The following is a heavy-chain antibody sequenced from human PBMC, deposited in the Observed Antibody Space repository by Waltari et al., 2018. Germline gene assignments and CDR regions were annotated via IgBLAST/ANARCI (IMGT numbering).Heavy chain of an antibody. Sequence: QVQLQQWGAGLLKPSETLSLTCGESGASFGGFYWSWIRPAPGKGLEWIGDITHTGDSNINPSLKRRLTISVDTSKRQFSLELTSVTPADTAVYYCGRAPATSWFGYSVYWGQGTVVTVSS. CDR1: GASFGGFY. CDR3: GRAPATSWFGYSVY. J-gene: IGHJ4*02. D-gene: IGHD2-2*01. CDR2: ITHTGDS. V-gene: IGHV4-34*01.